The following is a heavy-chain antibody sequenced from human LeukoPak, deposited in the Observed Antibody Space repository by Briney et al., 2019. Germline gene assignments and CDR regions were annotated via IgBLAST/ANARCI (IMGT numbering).Heavy chain of an antibody. Sequence: PGGSLRLSCAASGFPFSSYAINWVRQAPGEGLQWVAAISGDGYTRYYADSVKGRFSISRDNSKNTVYLQMNSLRAEDTALYYCARWLSSYEYWGQGTLVTVSS. J-gene: IGHJ4*02. CDR1: GFPFSSYA. D-gene: IGHD3-22*01. CDR3: ARWLSSYEY. CDR2: ISGDGYTR. V-gene: IGHV3-23*01.